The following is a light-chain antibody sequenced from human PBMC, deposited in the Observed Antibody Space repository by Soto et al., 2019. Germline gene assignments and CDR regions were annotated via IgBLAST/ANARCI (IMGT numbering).Light chain of an antibody. Sequence: VFSHCTITMSLSPGERATLSCRASQSFRGLLAWYQQKPGQAPRLLIYDAYNRATGIPPRFSGSGSGTDFTLTISSLEPEDFAVDYCQQRSNWPPWTFGQGTKV. CDR1: QSFRGL. CDR3: QQRSNWPPWT. V-gene: IGKV3-11*01. CDR2: DAY. J-gene: IGKJ1*01.